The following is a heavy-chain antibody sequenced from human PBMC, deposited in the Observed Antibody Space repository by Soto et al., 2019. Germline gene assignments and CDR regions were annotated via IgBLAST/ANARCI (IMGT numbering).Heavy chain of an antibody. J-gene: IGHJ6*02. D-gene: IGHD3-10*01. V-gene: IGHV3-11*01. CDR3: ARGRFGEWGDAVDV. CDR2: ISSSGSSK. CDR1: GLTFSDCY. Sequence: QVQLVESGGGLVKPGGSLRLSCAASGLTFSDCYMNWIRQAPGKGLEWVSYISSSGSSKNYAGSVKGRFTISRDKAKNSLYLQMNSLRAADTAMYYCARGRFGEWGDAVDVWGQGTTVTVSS.